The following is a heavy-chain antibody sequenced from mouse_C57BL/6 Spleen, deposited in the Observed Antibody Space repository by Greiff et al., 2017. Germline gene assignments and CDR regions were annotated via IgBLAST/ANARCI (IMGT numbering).Heavy chain of an antibody. J-gene: IGHJ4*01. CDR2: ISDGGSYT. CDR1: GFTFSSYA. CDR3: ANSNYNAMGY. D-gene: IGHD2-5*01. Sequence: EVKLVESGGGLVKPGGSLKLSCAASGFTFSSYAMSWVRQTPEKRLEWVATISDGGSYTYYPDNVKGRFTISRDNAKNNLYLQMSHLTSEDTAMYYCANSNYNAMGYWGQRTSVTVSS. V-gene: IGHV5-4*03.